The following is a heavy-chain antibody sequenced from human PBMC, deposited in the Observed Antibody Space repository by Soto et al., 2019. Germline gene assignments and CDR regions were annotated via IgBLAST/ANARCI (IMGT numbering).Heavy chain of an antibody. CDR1: GYTFNNYG. V-gene: IGHV1-18*01. J-gene: IGHJ6*02. CDR3: ARVAITLIRGLKVDFYRMDV. CDR2: ISVYNGNK. D-gene: IGHD3-10*01. Sequence: QLVQSGGEVKEPGASVQVSCKASGYTFNNYGITWVRQAPGQGLEWLGWISVYNGNKNYAKKVQGRVSMTADTSTSTAHMELRSLQSEDTAVYFCARVAITLIRGLKVDFYRMDVWGQGTTVTVSS.